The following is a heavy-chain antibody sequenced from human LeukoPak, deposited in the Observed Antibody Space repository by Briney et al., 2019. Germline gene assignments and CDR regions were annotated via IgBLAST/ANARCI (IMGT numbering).Heavy chain of an antibody. CDR3: ARGLEDGSGAFCY. J-gene: IGHJ4*02. CDR2: IIPILGIA. V-gene: IGHV1-69*04. D-gene: IGHD3-10*01. CDR1: GGTFSSYA. Sequence: GASVKVSCKASGGTFSSYAISWVRQAPGQGLEWMGRIIPILGIANYAQKFQGRVTITADKSTSTAYMELSSLRSEDTAVYYCARGLEDGSGAFCYWGQGTLVTVSS.